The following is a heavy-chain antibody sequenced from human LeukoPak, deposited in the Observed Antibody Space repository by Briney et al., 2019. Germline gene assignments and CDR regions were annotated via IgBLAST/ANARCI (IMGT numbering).Heavy chain of an antibody. CDR1: GYTFTSYG. D-gene: IGHD6-19*01. Sequence: ASVKVSCKASGYTFTSYGISWVRQAPGQGLEWMGRINPNSGGTNYAQKFQGRVTMTRDTSISTAYMELSRLRSDDTAVYYCAREGVAVAGAFDIWGQGTMVTVSS. CDR3: AREGVAVAGAFDI. V-gene: IGHV1-2*06. J-gene: IGHJ3*02. CDR2: INPNSGGT.